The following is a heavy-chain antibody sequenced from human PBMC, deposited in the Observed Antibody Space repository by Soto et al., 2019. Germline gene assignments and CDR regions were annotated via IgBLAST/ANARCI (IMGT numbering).Heavy chain of an antibody. CDR3: ARTGYCGVDCFSSLYYFDY. CDR2: IFSGGST. Sequence: GGSLRLSCAPSGFAVSNNYMSWVRQAPGKGLEWVSVIFSGGSTYYADSVKGRFTISRDNSKNTLYLQMNSLSAEDTAVYFCARTGYCGVDCFSSLYYFDYWGQGTLVTVSS. CDR1: GFAVSNNY. D-gene: IGHD2-21*02. J-gene: IGHJ4*02. V-gene: IGHV3-66*01.